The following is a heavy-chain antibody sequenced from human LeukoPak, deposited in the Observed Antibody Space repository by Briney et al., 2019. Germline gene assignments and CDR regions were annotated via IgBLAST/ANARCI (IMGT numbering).Heavy chain of an antibody. Sequence: PSETLSLTCAVYGGSFSGYYWSWIRQPPGKGLEWIGEINHSGSTNYNPSLKSRVTISVDTSKNQFSLKLSSVTAADTAVYYCAIADYYYYYYMDVWGKGTTVTVSS. CDR3: AIADYYYYYYMDV. J-gene: IGHJ6*03. CDR1: GGSFSGYY. CDR2: INHSGST. V-gene: IGHV4-34*01.